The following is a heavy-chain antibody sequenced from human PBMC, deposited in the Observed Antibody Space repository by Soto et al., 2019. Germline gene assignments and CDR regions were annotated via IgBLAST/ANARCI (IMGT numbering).Heavy chain of an antibody. J-gene: IGHJ4*02. D-gene: IGHD3-9*01. CDR3: ARGDVLTGSAD. V-gene: IGHV4-34*01. Sequence: QVQLQQWGAGLLKPSETLSLTCAVYGGSFRGYYWSWIRQPPWKGLEWIGEIHHSGSTKYNPSLKSRVTISVGTSKNQSSLKLNSVTAADTAVYYGARGDVLTGSADWGQGTLVTVSS. CDR2: IHHSGST. CDR1: GGSFRGYY.